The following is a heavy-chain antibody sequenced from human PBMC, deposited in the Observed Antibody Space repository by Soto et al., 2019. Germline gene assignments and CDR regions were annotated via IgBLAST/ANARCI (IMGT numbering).Heavy chain of an antibody. V-gene: IGHV3-23*01. J-gene: IGHJ6*02. CDR3: ARRPTSYGMDV. Sequence: GGSLRLSCAASGFTFSSYAMSWVRQAPGKGLEWVSAISGSGGSTYYAGSVKGRFTISRDNAKNTLYLQMNSLRAEDTAVYYCARRPTSYGMDVWGQGTTVTVSS. CDR2: ISGSGGST. CDR1: GFTFSSYA.